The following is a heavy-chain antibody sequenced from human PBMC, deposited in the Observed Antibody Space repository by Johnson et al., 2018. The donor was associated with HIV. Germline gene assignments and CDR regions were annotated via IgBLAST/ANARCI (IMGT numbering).Heavy chain of an antibody. D-gene: IGHD6-19*01. J-gene: IGHJ3*01. V-gene: IGHV3-72*01. CDR2: TRDKANGYST. Sequence: VQLVESGGGVVQPGRSLRLSCAASGFTFSSYAMHWVRQAPGKGLEWVARTRDKANGYSTEYAASVKGSFTISRDASKDSLYLQMNRLKSEDTAVYFCARRAYTSGWYAAFDLWGQGTMVTVSS. CDR1: GFTFSSYA. CDR3: ARRAYTSGWYAAFDL.